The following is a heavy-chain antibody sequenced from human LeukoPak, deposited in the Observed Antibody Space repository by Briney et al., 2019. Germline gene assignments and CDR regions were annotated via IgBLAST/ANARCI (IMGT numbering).Heavy chain of an antibody. D-gene: IGHD5-18*01. CDR3: ATYRQVLLPFES. V-gene: IGHV3-23*01. J-gene: IGHJ4*02. CDR2: IFPSGGEI. Sequence: EGSLRLSCAASGFTFSTFAMIWVRQPPGKGLEWLSSIFPSGGEIHYADSVRGRFTISRDNSKITLSLQMNSLRAEDTAIYYCATYRQVLLPFESWGQGTLVTVSS. CDR1: GFTFSTFA.